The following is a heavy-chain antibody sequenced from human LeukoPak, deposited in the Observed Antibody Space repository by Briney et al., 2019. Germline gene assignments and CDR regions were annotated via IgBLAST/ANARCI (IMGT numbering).Heavy chain of an antibody. J-gene: IGHJ5*02. CDR2: IYYSGST. D-gene: IGHD6-13*01. Sequence: PSETLSLTCTVSGGSISSGGYYWSWIRQHPGKGLEWIRYIYYSGSTYYNPSLKSRVTISVDTSKNQFSLKLSSVTAADTAVYYCARTLVRAGYSSTWGQGTLVTVSS. CDR1: GGSISSGGYY. CDR3: ARTLVRAGYSST. V-gene: IGHV4-31*03.